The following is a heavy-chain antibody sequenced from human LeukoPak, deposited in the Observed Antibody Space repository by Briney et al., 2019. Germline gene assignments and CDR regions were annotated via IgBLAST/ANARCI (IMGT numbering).Heavy chain of an antibody. CDR1: GGSISGYY. CDR2: ISYGGST. V-gene: IGHV4-59*08. CDR3: ARWVGATKHGRGAIDY. Sequence: PSETLSLTCTFSGGSISGYYWSWIRQPPGNGLEWIGYISYGGSTDYNPSLKSRVTISVDTSKSQFSLQLRSVTAADTAVYYCARWVGATKHGRGAIDYWGQGTLVTVSS. J-gene: IGHJ4*02. D-gene: IGHD1-26*01.